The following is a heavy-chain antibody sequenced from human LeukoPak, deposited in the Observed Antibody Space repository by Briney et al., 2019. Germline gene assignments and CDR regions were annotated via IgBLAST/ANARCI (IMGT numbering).Heavy chain of an antibody. V-gene: IGHV4-59*12. CDR2: IYYSGST. J-gene: IGHJ5*02. CDR3: ARAGWNIKNWFDP. CDR1: GGSISSYY. D-gene: IGHD1/OR15-1a*01. Sequence: PSETLSLTCTVSGGSISSYYWSWIRQPPGKGLEWIGYIYYSGSTNYNPSLKSRVTISVDTSKNQFSLKLSSVTAADTAVYYCARAGWNIKNWFDPWGQGTLVTVSS.